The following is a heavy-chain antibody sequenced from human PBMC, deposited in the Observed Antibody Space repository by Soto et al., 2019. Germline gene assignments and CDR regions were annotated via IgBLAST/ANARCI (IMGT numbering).Heavy chain of an antibody. CDR3: AKEEVYRSSWPTHFPFDY. D-gene: IGHD6-13*01. Sequence: SLRLSCAASGFTFSSYGMHWVRQAPGKGLEWVAVISYDGSNKYYADSVKGRFTISRDNSKNTLYLQMNSLRAEDTAVYYCAKEEVYRSSWPTHFPFDYWGQGTLVTVS. CDR2: ISYDGSNK. V-gene: IGHV3-30*18. CDR1: GFTFSSYG. J-gene: IGHJ4*02.